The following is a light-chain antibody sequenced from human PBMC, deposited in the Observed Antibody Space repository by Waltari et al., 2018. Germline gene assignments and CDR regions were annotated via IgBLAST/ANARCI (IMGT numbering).Light chain of an antibody. CDR2: DVT. V-gene: IGLV2-11*01. CDR1: SSDIGVYNY. CDR3: CSDAGNFWV. J-gene: IGLJ3*02. Sequence: QSALTQPRSVSGSPGHSVTISCPGTSSDIGVYNYVSWYQRHPVKAPKLMIYDVTKRPSGVPDRFCGAKSGNTAALTISGLQAEDEADYYGCSDAGNFWVCGGGTKLTVL.